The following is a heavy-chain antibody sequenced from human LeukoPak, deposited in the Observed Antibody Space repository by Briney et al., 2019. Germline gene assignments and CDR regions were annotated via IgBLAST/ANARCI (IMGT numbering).Heavy chain of an antibody. D-gene: IGHD2-2*01. CDR2: INRSGST. V-gene: IGHV4-34*01. J-gene: IGHJ4*02. CDR3: ARIILVVPAAIRQYGDYGLDY. CDR1: GGSFSGYY. Sequence: SETLSLTCAVYGGSFSGYYGSWIRQPPGKGLELIGEINRSGSTSYDPSLKSRVAISVDPPNNQSSQKLSPVTAAHTAVYYCARIILVVPAAIRQYGDYGLDYRRQATLVTLSS.